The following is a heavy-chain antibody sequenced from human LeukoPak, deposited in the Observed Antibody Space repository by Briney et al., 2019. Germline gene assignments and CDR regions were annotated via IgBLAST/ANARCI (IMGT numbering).Heavy chain of an antibody. Sequence: ASVKVSCKASGYTFTGYYIHWVRLAPGQGLQWMGWINSNSGGTNYAQKLQGRVTMTTDTSTSTAYMELRSLRSDDTAVYYCASVAGITGRNWFDPWGQGTLVTVSS. J-gene: IGHJ5*02. V-gene: IGHV1-2*02. CDR1: GYTFTGYY. CDR2: INSNSGGT. D-gene: IGHD1-20*01. CDR3: ASVAGITGRNWFDP.